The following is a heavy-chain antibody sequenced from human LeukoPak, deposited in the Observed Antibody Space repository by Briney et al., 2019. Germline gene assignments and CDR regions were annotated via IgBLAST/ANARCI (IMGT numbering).Heavy chain of an antibody. CDR2: ISYDGSNK. V-gene: IGHV3-30*04. D-gene: IGHD3-10*01. J-gene: IGHJ4*02. Sequence: GGSLRLSCVASGFSFSSHAMHWVRQAPGKGLDWVAVISYDGSNKYYADSVKGRFTISRDNSKNTLYLQMNSLRAEDTAVYYCAKDESRKLLWFGELRNAFDYWGQGTLVTVSS. CDR3: AKDESRKLLWFGELRNAFDY. CDR1: GFSFSSHA.